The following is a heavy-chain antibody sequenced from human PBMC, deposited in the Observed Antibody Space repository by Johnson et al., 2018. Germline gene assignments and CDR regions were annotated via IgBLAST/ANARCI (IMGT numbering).Heavy chain of an antibody. D-gene: IGHD2-2*01. CDR1: GGSISSYY. CDR2: IYYSGST. CDR3: ARGGCGTSCYPVSHYYYMDV. V-gene: IGHV4-59*01. Sequence: QVQLQESGPGLVKPSQTLSLTCTVSGGSISSYYWSWIRQPPGKGLAWIGYIYYSGSTNYNPSLKSRVTISVDTSKNQFSLKLSSVTAADTAVYYCARGGCGTSCYPVSHYYYMDVWGKGTTVTVSS. J-gene: IGHJ6*03.